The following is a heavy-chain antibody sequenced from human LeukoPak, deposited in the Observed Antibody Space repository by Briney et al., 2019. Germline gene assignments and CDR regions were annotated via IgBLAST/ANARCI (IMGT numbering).Heavy chain of an antibody. CDR3: ATSQAASHDF. V-gene: IGHV4-39*01. J-gene: IGHJ4*02. CDR2: IYYSGTT. Sequence: PSETLSLTCTVSGGSISSTPYYWGWIRQPPGKGLEWIASIYYSGTTYYTPSLKSRVTISADTSTNQISLKLSSVTAADTALYYCATSQAASHDFWGQGTLVTVSS. D-gene: IGHD2-15*01. CDR1: GGSISSTPYY.